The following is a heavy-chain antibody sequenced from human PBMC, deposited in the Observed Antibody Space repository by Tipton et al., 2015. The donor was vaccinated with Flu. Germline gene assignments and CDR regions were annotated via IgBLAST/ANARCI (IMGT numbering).Heavy chain of an antibody. J-gene: IGHJ5*02. Sequence: TLSLTCTVSGGSISSSSYYWGWIRQPPGKGLEWIGSIYYSGSTYYNPSLKSRVTISVDTSKNQFSLKLSSVTAADTAVYYCAGGVTIFGVVILRFDPWGQGTLVTVSS. CDR3: AGGVTIFGVVILRFDP. D-gene: IGHD3-3*01. CDR2: IYYSGST. CDR1: GGSISSSSYY. V-gene: IGHV4-39*01.